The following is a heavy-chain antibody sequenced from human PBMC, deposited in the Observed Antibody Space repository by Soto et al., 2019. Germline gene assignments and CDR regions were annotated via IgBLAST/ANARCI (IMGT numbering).Heavy chain of an antibody. V-gene: IGHV1-18*01. CDR1: GYTFTTYG. Sequence: VQLVQSGPEVKTPGASVKVSCKASGYTFTTYGISWVRQAPGQGLEWMGWISTYNGNTNYAQMFQGRVTMTTDTSTSTAYMELRSLRSDDTAVYYCARDQNGDYEAYFDLWGRGTLVTVSS. D-gene: IGHD4-17*01. J-gene: IGHJ2*01. CDR2: ISTYNGNT. CDR3: ARDQNGDYEAYFDL.